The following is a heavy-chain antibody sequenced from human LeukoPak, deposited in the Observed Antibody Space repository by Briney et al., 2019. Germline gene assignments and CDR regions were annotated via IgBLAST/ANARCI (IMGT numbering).Heavy chain of an antibody. CDR2: ISGSGGST. J-gene: IGHJ6*02. CDR1: GFTFSSYA. Sequence: GGSLRLSCAASGFTFSSYAMSWVRQAPGKGLEWVSAISGSGGSTYYADSVKGRFTISRDNSKNTLYLQMNSLRAEDTAVYYCAKDGYCSSTSCYTWILGMDDWGQGTTVTVSS. V-gene: IGHV3-23*01. D-gene: IGHD2-2*02. CDR3: AKDGYCSSTSCYTWILGMDD.